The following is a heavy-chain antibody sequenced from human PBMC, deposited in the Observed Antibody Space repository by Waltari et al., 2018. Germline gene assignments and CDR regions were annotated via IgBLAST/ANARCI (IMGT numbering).Heavy chain of an antibody. CDR3: ARGGSITQGYYYYMDV. CDR2: RSYDGSNK. J-gene: IGHJ6*03. CDR1: GFTFSSYA. D-gene: IGHD3-16*01. Sequence: QVQLVESGGGVVQPGRSLRLSCAASGFTFSSYAMHWVRQAPGKGLEWVAVRSYDGSNKYYADSVKGRFTISRDNSKNTLYLQMNSLRAEDTAVYYCARGGSITQGYYYYMDVWGKGTTVTISS. V-gene: IGHV3-30-3*01.